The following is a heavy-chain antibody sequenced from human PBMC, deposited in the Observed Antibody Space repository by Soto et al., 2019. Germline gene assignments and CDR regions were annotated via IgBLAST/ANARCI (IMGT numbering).Heavy chain of an antibody. V-gene: IGHV1-18*04. Sequence: SVKLSCKSSGYTFTSYGISWVRQAPGQGLEWMGWISAYNGNTNYAQKLQGRVTMTTDTSTSTAYMELRSLRSDDTAVYYCARLEEPYSSGWSSIDYWGQGTLVTVSS. CDR2: ISAYNGNT. D-gene: IGHD6-19*01. CDR1: GYTFTSYG. J-gene: IGHJ4*02. CDR3: ARLEEPYSSGWSSIDY.